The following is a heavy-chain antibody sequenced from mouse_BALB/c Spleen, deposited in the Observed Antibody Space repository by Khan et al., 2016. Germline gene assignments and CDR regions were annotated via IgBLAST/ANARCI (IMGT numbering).Heavy chain of an antibody. D-gene: IGHD1-1*01. CDR3: ATGITTVIATRENY. Sequence: QIQLVQSGPELKKPGETVKISCKASGYTFTNFGINWVRQAPGKGLEWMDWINTNTGETTYADDFKGRFAFSLETSASTAYLQLNNLKNEDTATYFCATGITTVIATRENYWGQGTTLTVSS. V-gene: IGHV9-3-1*01. CDR2: INTNTGET. J-gene: IGHJ2*01. CDR1: GYTFTNFG.